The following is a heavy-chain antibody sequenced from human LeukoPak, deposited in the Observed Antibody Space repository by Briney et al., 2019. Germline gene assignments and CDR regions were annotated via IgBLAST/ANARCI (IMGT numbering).Heavy chain of an antibody. CDR2: INSDGSRT. J-gene: IGHJ6*03. V-gene: IGHV3-74*01. Sequence: PGGSLRLSCAASVFTFSNYWMHWVRQAPGKGLAWVSCINSDGSRTIYADSVKGRFTISRDNAKNTLYLQMNSLRAEDTAVYYCASGYYMDVRGKGTTVTVSS. CDR1: VFTFSNYW. CDR3: ASGYYMDV.